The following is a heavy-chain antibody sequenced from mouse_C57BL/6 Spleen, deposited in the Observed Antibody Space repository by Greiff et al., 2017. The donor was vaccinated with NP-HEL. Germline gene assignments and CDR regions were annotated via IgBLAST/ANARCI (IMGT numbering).Heavy chain of an antibody. V-gene: IGHV1-7*01. Sequence: QVQLQQSGAELAKPGASVKLSCKASGYTFTSYWMHWVNQRPGQGLEWIGYINPSSGYTKSNQKFKDKATLTADKSSRTAYMQLSSLTYEDSAVYYCARSPDWFAYWGQGTLVTVSA. CDR2: INPSSGYT. CDR3: ARSPDWFAY. CDR1: GYTFTSYW. J-gene: IGHJ3*01.